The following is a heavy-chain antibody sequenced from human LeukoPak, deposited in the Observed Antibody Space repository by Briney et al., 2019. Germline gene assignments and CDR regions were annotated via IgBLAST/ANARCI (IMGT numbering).Heavy chain of an antibody. CDR1: GFTFSSYA. CDR2: ISGRGGST. V-gene: IGHV3-23*01. Sequence: PGGSLRLSCAASGFTFSSYALSWVRQAPGKGLEWVSGISGRGGSTYYADSVEGRFTISRDNSKNTLYLQMNSLRAEDTAVYYCAKDSAVHSSGWYQHLWGQGALVTVSS. J-gene: IGHJ5*02. CDR3: AKDSAVHSSGWYQHL. D-gene: IGHD6-19*01.